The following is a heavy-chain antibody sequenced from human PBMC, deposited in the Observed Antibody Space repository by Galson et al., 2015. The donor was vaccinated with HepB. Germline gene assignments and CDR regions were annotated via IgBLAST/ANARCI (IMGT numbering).Heavy chain of an antibody. Sequence: SVKVSCKASGYTFTSYGISWVRQAPGQGLERMGWISAYNGNTNYAQKLQGRVTMTTDTSTSTAYMELRSLRSDDAAVYYCARAAAAGILLGENGDYWGQGTLVTVSS. D-gene: IGHD6-13*01. V-gene: IGHV1-18*04. CDR3: ARAAAAGILLGENGDY. J-gene: IGHJ4*02. CDR1: GYTFTSYG. CDR2: ISAYNGNT.